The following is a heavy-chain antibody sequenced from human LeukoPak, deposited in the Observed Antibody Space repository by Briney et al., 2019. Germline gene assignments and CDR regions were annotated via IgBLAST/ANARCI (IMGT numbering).Heavy chain of an antibody. CDR1: GYSISSGYY. CDR3: AREGNYDILTGYSRGLYDY. V-gene: IGHV4-38-2*02. CDR2: IYHSGST. D-gene: IGHD3-9*01. J-gene: IGHJ4*02. Sequence: SSETLSLTCTVSGYSISSGYYWGWIRQPPGKGLEWIGSIYHSGSTYYNPSLKSRVTISVDTSKNQFSLKLSSVTAADTAVYYCAREGNYDILTGYSRGLYDYWGQGTLVTVSS.